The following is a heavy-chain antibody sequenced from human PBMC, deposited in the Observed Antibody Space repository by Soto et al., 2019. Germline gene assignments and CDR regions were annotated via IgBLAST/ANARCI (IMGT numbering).Heavy chain of an antibody. V-gene: IGHV1-2*02. Sequence: ASVTVSYKASGYTFTDYYIQWVRQAPGQGLEWMGWIKPNSGATEYAQKFQGRVTMSRDTSISTAYMELSRLRSDDTAVYYCARDIIVVLGGTLHYYGMDVWGQGTTVTVSS. CDR1: GYTFTDYY. J-gene: IGHJ6*02. D-gene: IGHD2-15*01. CDR2: IKPNSGAT. CDR3: ARDIIVVLGGTLHYYGMDV.